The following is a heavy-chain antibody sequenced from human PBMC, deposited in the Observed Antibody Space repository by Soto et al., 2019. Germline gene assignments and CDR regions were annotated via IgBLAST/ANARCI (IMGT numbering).Heavy chain of an antibody. V-gene: IGHV3-15*01. J-gene: IGHJ6*02. CDR2: IKSKTDGGTT. D-gene: IGHD6-13*01. Sequence: EVQLVESGGGLVKPGGSLRLSCAASGFTFSNAWMSWVRQAPGKGLEWVGRIKSKTDGGTTDYAAPVKGRFTISRDDSKNTLYLQTNSLKTEDTAVYYCTTDSSSWEYYYYYYGMDVWGQGTTVTVSS. CDR3: TTDSSSWEYYYYYYGMDV. CDR1: GFTFSNAW.